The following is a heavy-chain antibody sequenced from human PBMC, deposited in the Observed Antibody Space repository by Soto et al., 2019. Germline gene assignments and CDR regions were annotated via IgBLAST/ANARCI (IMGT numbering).Heavy chain of an antibody. D-gene: IGHD4-4*01. CDR3: ARRRGYSNRGSYDY. V-gene: IGHV1-69*06. CDR2: IIPIFGTA. CDR1: GGTFSSYA. Sequence: SVKVTCKASGGTFSSYAISWVRQAPGQGLEWMGGIIPIFGTANYAQKFQGRVTITADKSTSTAYMELSSLRSEDTAVYYCARRRGYSNRGSYDYWGQGTLVTVSS. J-gene: IGHJ4*02.